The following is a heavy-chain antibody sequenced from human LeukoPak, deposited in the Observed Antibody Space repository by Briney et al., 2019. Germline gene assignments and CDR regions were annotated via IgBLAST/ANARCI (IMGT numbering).Heavy chain of an antibody. CDR2: INPSSGAT. J-gene: IGHJ5*02. CDR1: GYGFTDYY. CDR3: ARGWQINSSGGFVDP. V-gene: IGHV1-2*02. D-gene: IGHD6-6*01. Sequence: ASLAVSCQASGYGFTDYYVHWIRQAPGQGLEWMGWINPSSGATIYAQKFQGRVTMTRDTFTTTAYMEIKSLVSHDTAVYYCARGWQINSSGGFVDPWGQGTLVTVSS.